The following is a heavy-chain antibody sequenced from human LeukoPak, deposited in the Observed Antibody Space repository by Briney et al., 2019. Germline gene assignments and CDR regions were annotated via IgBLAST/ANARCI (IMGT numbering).Heavy chain of an antibody. V-gene: IGHV3-48*03. Sequence: PGGSLRLSCTPAAFTFSSYEMNWVRQAPGKGLEWVSYITGSGSTIYYADSVKGRFTISRDNAKNSLYLQMNSLRAEDTAVYYCARDNGDYGFDYWGQGTLVTVSS. D-gene: IGHD4-17*01. CDR2: ITGSGSTI. CDR3: ARDNGDYGFDY. J-gene: IGHJ4*02. CDR1: AFTFSSYE.